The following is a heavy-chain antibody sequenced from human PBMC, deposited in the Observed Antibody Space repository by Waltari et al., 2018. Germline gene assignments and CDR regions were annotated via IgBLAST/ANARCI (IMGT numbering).Heavy chain of an antibody. J-gene: IGHJ4*02. Sequence: EVQLVESGGGLVQPGGSLRLSWPISGFTFSDHYIDWGRQAPGKGLEWVGRSRNKAQGYITEYAASVKGRFIISRDDSKNSLYLQMDSLKTEDTAMYYCSSRHSGSSDYWGQGTLVTVSS. V-gene: IGHV3-72*01. CDR3: SSRHSGSSDY. D-gene: IGHD1-26*01. CDR2: SRNKAQGYIT. CDR1: GFTFSDHY.